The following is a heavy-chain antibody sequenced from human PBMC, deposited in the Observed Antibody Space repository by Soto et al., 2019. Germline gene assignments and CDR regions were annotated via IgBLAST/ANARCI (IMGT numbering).Heavy chain of an antibody. CDR1: GGSISSGGYY. Sequence: QVQLQESGPGLVKPSQTLSLTCTVSGGSISSGGYYWSWIRQHPGKGLEWIGYIYYSGSTYYNPSRKSRVTISVDTSKNQCSLKLSSVTAADTAVYYCARAREGPTTIFNWGQGTLVTVSS. J-gene: IGHJ4*02. V-gene: IGHV4-31*03. CDR2: IYYSGST. CDR3: ARAREGPTTIFN.